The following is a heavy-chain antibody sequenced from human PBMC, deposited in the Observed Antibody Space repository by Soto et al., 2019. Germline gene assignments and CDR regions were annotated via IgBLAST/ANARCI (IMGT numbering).Heavy chain of an antibody. CDR2: INAGNGNT. Sequence: ASVKVSCKASGYTFTSYAMHWVRQAPGQRLEWMGWINAGNGNTKYSQKFQGRVTITRDTSASTAYMELSSLRSEDTAVYYCAKDPQQWLTIFDYWGQGALVTVS. D-gene: IGHD6-19*01. CDR3: AKDPQQWLTIFDY. J-gene: IGHJ4*02. CDR1: GYTFTSYA. V-gene: IGHV1-3*01.